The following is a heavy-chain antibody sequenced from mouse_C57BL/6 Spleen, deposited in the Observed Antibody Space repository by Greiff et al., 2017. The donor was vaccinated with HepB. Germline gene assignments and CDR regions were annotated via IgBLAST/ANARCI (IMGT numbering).Heavy chain of an antibody. Sequence: EVQVVESGPGLVKPSQSLSLTCSVTGSSITSGYYWNWIRQFPGNKLEWMGYISYDGSNNYNPSLKNRISITRDTSKNQFFLKLNSVTTEDTATYYCARGGYYGNSYWYFDVWGTGTTVTVSS. J-gene: IGHJ1*03. CDR2: ISYDGSN. CDR3: ARGGYYGNSYWYFDV. D-gene: IGHD2-1*01. V-gene: IGHV3-6*01. CDR1: GSSITSGYY.